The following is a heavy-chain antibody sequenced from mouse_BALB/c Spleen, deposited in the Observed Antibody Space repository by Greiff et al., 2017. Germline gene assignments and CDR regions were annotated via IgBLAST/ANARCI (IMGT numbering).Heavy chain of an antibody. V-gene: IGHV1-7*01. Sequence: VKLQESGAELAKPGASVKMSCKASGYTFTSYWMHWVKQRPGQGLEWIGYINPSTGYTEYNQKFKDKATLTADKSSSTAYMQLSSLTSEDSAVYYCARNDYYGPAWFAYWGQGTLVTVSA. D-gene: IGHD1-2*01. CDR1: GYTFTSYW. CDR2: INPSTGYT. J-gene: IGHJ3*01. CDR3: ARNDYYGPAWFAY.